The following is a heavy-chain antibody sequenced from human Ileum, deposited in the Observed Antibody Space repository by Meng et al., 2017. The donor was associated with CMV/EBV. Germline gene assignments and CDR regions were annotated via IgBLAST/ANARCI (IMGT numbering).Heavy chain of an antibody. D-gene: IGHD2-21*01. V-gene: IGHV1-2*02. CDR1: RCTFTGNY. Sequence: VQQWGQVEDTGTAVGCSCRAARCTFTGNYIHWVLQSPAQKREGMRWKNPNGGTTNYAQMFRGRVTLTRDTSTNTAYMELSRLSSDDTAVYFCARSSITTIPNFDYWGQGTLVTVSS. CDR2: KNPNGGTT. J-gene: IGHJ4*02. CDR3: ARSSITTIPNFDY.